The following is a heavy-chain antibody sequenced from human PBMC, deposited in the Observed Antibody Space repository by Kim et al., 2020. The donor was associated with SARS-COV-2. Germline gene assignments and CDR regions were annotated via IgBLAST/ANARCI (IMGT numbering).Heavy chain of an antibody. J-gene: IGHJ5*02. D-gene: IGHD3-10*01. Sequence: SVKVSCKASGGTFSSYTISWVRQAPGQGLEWMGRIIPILGIANYAQKFQGRVTITADKSTSTAYMELSSLRSEDTAVYYCARDHPQISIGFRWFDPWGQGTLVTVSS. V-gene: IGHV1-69*04. CDR1: GGTFSSYT. CDR2: IIPILGIA. CDR3: ARDHPQISIGFRWFDP.